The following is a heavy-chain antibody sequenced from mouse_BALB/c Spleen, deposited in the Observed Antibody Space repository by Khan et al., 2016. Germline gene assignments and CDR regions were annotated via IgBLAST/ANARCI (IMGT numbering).Heavy chain of an antibody. J-gene: IGHJ2*01. V-gene: IGHV4-1*02. CDR2: INPDSSTT. Sequence: EVKLLESGGGLVQPGGSLKLSCAASGFDFSRYWMTWVRQAPGKGLEWIGEINPDSSTTNYTPYLKDKVIISRDNAKNTPYLQMSKVSSEDTALYYCARLGLFDYWGQGTTLTVSS. CDR3: ARLGLFDY. CDR1: GFDFSRYW.